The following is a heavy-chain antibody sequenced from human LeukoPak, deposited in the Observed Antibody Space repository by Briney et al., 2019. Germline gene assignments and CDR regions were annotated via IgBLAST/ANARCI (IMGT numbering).Heavy chain of an antibody. J-gene: IGHJ4*02. Sequence: SETLSLTCAVSGGFISSGGYSWSWIRQPPGKGLEWIGYIYHSGSTYYNPSLKSRVTISVDRSKNQFSLKLSSVTAADTAVYYCARGTRRDGYNPYFDYWGQGTLVTVSS. CDR3: ARGTRRDGYNPYFDY. D-gene: IGHD5-24*01. CDR1: GGFISSGGYS. CDR2: IYHSGST. V-gene: IGHV4-30-2*01.